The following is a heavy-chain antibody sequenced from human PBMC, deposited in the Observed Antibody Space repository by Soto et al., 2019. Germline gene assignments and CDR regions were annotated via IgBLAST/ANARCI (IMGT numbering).Heavy chain of an antibody. CDR2: ITGSGGST. V-gene: IGHV3-23*01. CDR3: AKDRYGDYS. D-gene: IGHD4-17*01. Sequence: EVQLLESGGDIIQPGGSLRLSCAASGVTFTSYAMGWVRQAPGQGLEWVSAITGSGGSTYYANSVKGRFTISRDNSKSMLYLQMNSLRAEDTAIYYCAKDRYGDYSWGQGTLVTVSS. CDR1: GVTFTSYA. J-gene: IGHJ4*02.